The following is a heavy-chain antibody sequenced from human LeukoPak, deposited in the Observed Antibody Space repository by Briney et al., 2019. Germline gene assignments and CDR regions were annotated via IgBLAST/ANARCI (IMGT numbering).Heavy chain of an antibody. CDR2: ISSSSSYI. CDR3: ARGSGSYYSSY. V-gene: IGHV3-21*01. J-gene: IGHJ4*02. D-gene: IGHD1-26*01. Sequence: ETLSLTCTVAGGSISSSSYYWGWIRQPPGKGVEWLSSISSSSSYIYYADSVKGRFTISRDNAKNSLYLQMNSLRAEDTAVYYCARGSGSYYSSYWGQGTLVTVSS. CDR1: GGSISSSS.